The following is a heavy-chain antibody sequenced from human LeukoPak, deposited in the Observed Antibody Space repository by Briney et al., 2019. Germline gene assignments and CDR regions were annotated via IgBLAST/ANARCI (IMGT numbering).Heavy chain of an antibody. J-gene: IGHJ3*02. CDR1: GGSISSGVYY. CDR3: ARGVKGLRGAFDI. V-gene: IGHV4-31*03. CDR2: IYYSGST. Sequence: SETLSLTCTVSGGSISSGVYYCSWIRQHPGKGLEWIGYIYYSGSTYSNPSLKSRLTMSVDISKNQFSPKLSSVTAADTAVYYCARGVKGLRGAFDIWGQGTMVTVSS. D-gene: IGHD3-10*01.